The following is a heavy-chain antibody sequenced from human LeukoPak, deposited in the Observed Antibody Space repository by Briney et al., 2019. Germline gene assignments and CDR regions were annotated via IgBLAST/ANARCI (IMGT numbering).Heavy chain of an antibody. CDR2: INGDGGST. CDR3: TRRMRGLGSYSDAFDI. Sequence: GGSLRLSCAASGFTFDDYVMQWVRQAPGKGLKWVSLINGDGGSTYYADSVKGRFTISRENAKNSLYLQMNSLRAGDTAVYFCTRRMRGLGSYSDAFDIWGQGTMVTVSS. D-gene: IGHD3-10*01. V-gene: IGHV3-43*02. CDR1: GFTFDDYV. J-gene: IGHJ3*02.